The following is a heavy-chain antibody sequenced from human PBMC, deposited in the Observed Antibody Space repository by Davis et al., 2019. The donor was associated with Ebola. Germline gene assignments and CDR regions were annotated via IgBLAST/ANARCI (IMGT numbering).Heavy chain of an antibody. Sequence: GESLKISCAASGFTFSSYSMNWVRQAPGKGLEWVSSISSSSSYIYYADSVKGRFTISRDNAKNSLYLQMNSLRDEDTAVYYCARWDYGDYGLYYYYGMDVWGKGTTVTVSS. CDR2: ISSSSSYI. CDR3: ARWDYGDYGLYYYYGMDV. J-gene: IGHJ6*04. D-gene: IGHD4-17*01. CDR1: GFTFSSYS. V-gene: IGHV3-21*01.